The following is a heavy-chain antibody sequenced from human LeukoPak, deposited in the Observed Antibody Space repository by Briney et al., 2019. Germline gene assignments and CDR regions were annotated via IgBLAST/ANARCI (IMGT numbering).Heavy chain of an antibody. CDR3: ARVLAIGSGRNGMDV. V-gene: IGHV3-64*01. J-gene: IGHJ6*02. CDR1: GFTFSSYA. D-gene: IGHD3-10*01. Sequence: GGSLRLSCAASGFTFSSYAMHWVRQAPGKGLEYVSAISSNGGTTYYANSVKGRFTISRDNSKNTLYLQMGSLRAEDMAVYYCARVLAIGSGRNGMDVWGQGTTVTVSS. CDR2: ISSNGGTT.